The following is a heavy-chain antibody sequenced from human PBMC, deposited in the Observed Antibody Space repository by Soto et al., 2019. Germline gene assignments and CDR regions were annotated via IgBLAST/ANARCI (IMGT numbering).Heavy chain of an antibody. J-gene: IGHJ5*02. CDR3: ARDRLPMVVVVMGWFDP. Sequence: GGSLRLSCAASGFSFRDYYMSWIRRAPGKGLEWISYISGSGNTIYYADSVKGRFIISRDNAKNSLFLQMNSLRADDTAVYYCARDRLPMVVVVMGWFDPWGQGTLVTVSS. CDR2: ISGSGNTI. CDR1: GFSFRDYY. D-gene: IGHD3-22*01. V-gene: IGHV3-11*01.